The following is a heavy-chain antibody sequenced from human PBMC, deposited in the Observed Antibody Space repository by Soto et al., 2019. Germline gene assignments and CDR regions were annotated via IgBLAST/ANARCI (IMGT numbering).Heavy chain of an antibody. Sequence: GESLKISCTGSGYSFSTHWIGWVRQMPGKGLEWMGIISPRDSETRYRPSFQGQVTISVDKSINTAYLQWNSLKASDSAMYYCARHGVGDILTGQPDYWGQGTLVTVSS. CDR1: GYSFSTHW. J-gene: IGHJ4*02. V-gene: IGHV5-51*01. CDR2: ISPRDSET. D-gene: IGHD3-9*01. CDR3: ARHGVGDILTGQPDY.